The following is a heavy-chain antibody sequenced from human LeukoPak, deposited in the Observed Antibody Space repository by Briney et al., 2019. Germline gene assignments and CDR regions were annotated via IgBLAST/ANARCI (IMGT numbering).Heavy chain of an antibody. Sequence: SETLSLTCAVSGYSISSGYYWGWIRQPPGKGLEWIGCIYHSGSTYYNPSLKRRVTISADTSKSQFSLKMSSATDADTAVYYCARDQEGITMVRGVAGFDYWGQGTLVTVSS. CDR2: IYHSGST. CDR1: GYSISSGYY. CDR3: ARDQEGITMVRGVAGFDY. D-gene: IGHD3-10*01. J-gene: IGHJ4*02. V-gene: IGHV4-38-2*02.